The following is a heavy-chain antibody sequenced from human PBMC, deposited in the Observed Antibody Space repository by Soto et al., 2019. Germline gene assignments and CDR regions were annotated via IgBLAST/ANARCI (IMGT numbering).Heavy chain of an antibody. CDR3: AREYSSSWYYYYGMDV. Sequence: KQSQTLSLTCAISGDSVSSNSAAWNWIRQSPSRGLEWLGRTYYRSKWYNDYAVSVISRITINPDTSKNQFSLQLNSVTPEDTAVYYCAREYSSSWYYYYGMDVWGQGTTVTVSS. CDR2: TYYRSKWYN. D-gene: IGHD6-13*01. J-gene: IGHJ6*02. V-gene: IGHV6-1*01. CDR1: GDSVSSNSAA.